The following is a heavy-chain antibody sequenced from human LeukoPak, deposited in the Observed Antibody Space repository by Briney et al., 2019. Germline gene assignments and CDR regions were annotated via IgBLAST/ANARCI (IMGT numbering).Heavy chain of an antibody. J-gene: IGHJ3*02. CDR3: ARDTYYYGSGSPSGDAFDI. D-gene: IGHD3-10*01. CDR2: ISAYNGNT. Sequence: ASVKVSSKASGYTFTSYGIRWVRQAPGQGVERMGWISAYNGNTNYAQKLQGRVTMTTDASTSTAYMELRSLRSDDTAVYYCARDTYYYGSGSPSGDAFDIWGQGTLVTVSS. V-gene: IGHV1-18*01. CDR1: GYTFTSYG.